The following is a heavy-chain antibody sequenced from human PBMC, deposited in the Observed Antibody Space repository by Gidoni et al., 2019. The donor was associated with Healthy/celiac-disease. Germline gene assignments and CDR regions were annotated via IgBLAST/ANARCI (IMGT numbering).Heavy chain of an antibody. CDR1: GFTFSSYA. J-gene: IGHJ4*02. CDR2: CSGRGGST. CDR3: AKDAPYSSGWYNY. V-gene: IGHV3-23*01. Sequence: EVQLLESGGGLVQPGGSLRLSCAASGFTFSSYAMSWVRPAPGKGLEWVEACSGRGGSTYYADSVKCRFTISRDNSKNTLYLQMNSLRAEDTDVYYCAKDAPYSSGWYNYWGQGTLVTVSS. D-gene: IGHD6-19*01.